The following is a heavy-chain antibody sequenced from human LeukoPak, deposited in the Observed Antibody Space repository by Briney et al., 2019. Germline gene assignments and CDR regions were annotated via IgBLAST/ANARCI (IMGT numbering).Heavy chain of an antibody. D-gene: IGHD2-21*01. CDR3: ARHKYCGGDCYSGDY. V-gene: IGHV5-51*01. CDR1: GYSFTSYW. Sequence: GESLKISCKGSGYSFTSYWIGWVRQMPGKGLEWMGIIYPGDSDTRYSPSFQGQVTISADKSISTAYLQWSSLKASDTAMYYCARHKYCGGDCYSGDYWGQGTLVTVSS. CDR2: IYPGDSDT. J-gene: IGHJ4*02.